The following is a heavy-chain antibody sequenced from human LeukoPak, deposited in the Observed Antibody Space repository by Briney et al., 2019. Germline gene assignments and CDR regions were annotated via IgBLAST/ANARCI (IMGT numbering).Heavy chain of an antibody. J-gene: IGHJ4*02. Sequence: SETLSLTCTVSGGSISSYYWSWIRQPPGKGLEWIGYIYYSGSTNYNSSLKSRVTISVDTSKNQFSLKLSSVTAADTAVYYCARGRGYDSDYWGQGTLVTVSS. CDR2: IYYSGST. CDR1: GGSISSYY. V-gene: IGHV4-59*01. CDR3: ARGRGYDSDY. D-gene: IGHD5-12*01.